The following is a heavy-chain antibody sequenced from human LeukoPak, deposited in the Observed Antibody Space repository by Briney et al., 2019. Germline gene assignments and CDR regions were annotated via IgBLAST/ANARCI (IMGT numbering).Heavy chain of an antibody. J-gene: IGHJ4*02. D-gene: IGHD2-15*01. CDR3: ARVNGSYESIGMDY. V-gene: IGHV3-74*03. Sequence: GGSLRLSCTASGFTFRSYWMNWVRQVPGKGLEWVSRIHGDGSRTMYADSVKGRFTISRDNTKNTLYLQMNSLRAEDTAVYYCARVNGSYESIGMDYWGQGTLVTVSS. CDR2: IHGDGSRT. CDR1: GFTFRSYW.